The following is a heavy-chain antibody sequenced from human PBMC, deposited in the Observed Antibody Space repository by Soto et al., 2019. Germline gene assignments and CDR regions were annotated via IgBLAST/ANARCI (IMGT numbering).Heavy chain of an antibody. CDR3: ARALDYGGNDAFDI. J-gene: IGHJ3*02. Sequence: SETLSLPCTVSGGSISSGGYYGSWIRQHPGKGLEWIGYIYYSGSTYYNPSLKSRVTISVDTSKNQFSLKLSSVTAADTAVYYCARALDYGGNDAFDIWGQGTMVTVS. D-gene: IGHD4-17*01. CDR1: GGSISSGGYY. CDR2: IYYSGST. V-gene: IGHV4-31*03.